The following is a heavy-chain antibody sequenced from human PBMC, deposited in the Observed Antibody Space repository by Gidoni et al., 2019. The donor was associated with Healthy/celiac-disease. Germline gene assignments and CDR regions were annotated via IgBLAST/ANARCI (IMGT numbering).Heavy chain of an antibody. CDR2: IYYSGST. V-gene: IGHV4-39*01. D-gene: IGHD2-2*01. CDR1: GGSISSSSYY. J-gene: IGHJ5*02. CDR3: ARGGYQLLQWGNNWFDP. Sequence: QLQLQESGPGLVKPSETLSLTCTVSGGSISSSSYYWGWIRQPPGKGLEWIGSIYYSGSTYYNPSLKSRVTISVDTSKNQFSLKLSSVTAADTAVYYCARGGYQLLQWGNNWFDPWGQGTLVTVSS.